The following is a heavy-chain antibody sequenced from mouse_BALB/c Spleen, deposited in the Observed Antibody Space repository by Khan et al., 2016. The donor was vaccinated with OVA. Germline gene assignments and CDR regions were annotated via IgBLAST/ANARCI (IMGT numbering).Heavy chain of an antibody. J-gene: IGHJ4*01. Sequence: EVQLQESGPGLVKPSQSLSLTCTVTGYSITSDYAWNWIRQFPGNKLEWMGYISSTGSTRYNPSLKSRISITRDTSKNQFFLQLKSVTTEDTATYYCARSLYYSYGYALDCGGRGTSVTVSS. V-gene: IGHV3-2*02. CDR2: ISSTGST. CDR3: ARSLYYSYGYALDC. CDR1: GYSITSDYA. D-gene: IGHD2-14*01.